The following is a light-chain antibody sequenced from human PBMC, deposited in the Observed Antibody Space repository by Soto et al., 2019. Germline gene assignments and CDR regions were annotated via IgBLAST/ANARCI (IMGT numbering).Light chain of an antibody. CDR1: QSVTTN. CDR2: NAF. Sequence: EIVMTQSPATLSASPGERATLSCRASQSVTTNLAWYQKKPGQAPRLLIYNAFTRATGIAARFSGSGSGTDFTLTISSLQSEDFAVYYCQQYNNWPPFTFGQGTKLEIK. CDR3: QQYNNWPPFT. V-gene: IGKV3-15*01. J-gene: IGKJ2*01.